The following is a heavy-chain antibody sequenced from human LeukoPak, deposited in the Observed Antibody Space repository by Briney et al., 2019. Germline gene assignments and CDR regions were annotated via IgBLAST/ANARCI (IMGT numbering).Heavy chain of an antibody. J-gene: IGHJ6*03. D-gene: IGHD6-13*01. V-gene: IGHV4-4*07. CDR1: GGSISYFY. Sequence: SETLSLTCTVSGGSISYFYWSWIRQPAGKGLEWIGRIYTSGSTNYNPSLKSRVTISVDTSKNQFSLKLSSVTAADTAVYYCARLRQQLAPDNYYYYYYMDVWGKGTTVTISS. CDR3: ARLRQQLAPDNYYYYYYMDV. CDR2: IYTSGST.